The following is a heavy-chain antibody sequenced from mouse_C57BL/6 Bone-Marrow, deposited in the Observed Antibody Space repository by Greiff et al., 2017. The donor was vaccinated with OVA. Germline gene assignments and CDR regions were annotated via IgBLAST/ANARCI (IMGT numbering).Heavy chain of an antibody. CDR2: IDPSDSYT. Sequence: QVQLQQPGAELVKPGASVKLFCKASGYTFTSYWMQWVKQRPGQGLEWIGEIDPSDSYTNYNQKFKGKATLTVDTSSSTAYMQLSSLTSEDSAVYYCARGGIYYDYLYYFDYWGQGTTLTVSS. D-gene: IGHD2-4*01. CDR3: ARGGIYYDYLYYFDY. CDR1: GYTFTSYW. J-gene: IGHJ2*01. V-gene: IGHV1-50*01.